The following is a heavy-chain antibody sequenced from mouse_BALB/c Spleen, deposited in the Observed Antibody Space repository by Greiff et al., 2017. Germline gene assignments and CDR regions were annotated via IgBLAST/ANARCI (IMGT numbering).Heavy chain of an antibody. Sequence: DVLLVESGAGLVKPGGSLTLSCAASGFTFTSYAMSWVRQTPEKRLEWVAAISSGGSTYYTDSVKGRFTISRDNARNILYLQMSSLRSEDTAMYYCERGSITTVVARFDYWGQGTTLTVS. D-gene: IGHD1-1*01. V-gene: IGHV5-6-5*01. CDR1: GFTFTSYA. CDR3: ERGSITTVVARFDY. CDR2: ISSGGST. J-gene: IGHJ2*01.